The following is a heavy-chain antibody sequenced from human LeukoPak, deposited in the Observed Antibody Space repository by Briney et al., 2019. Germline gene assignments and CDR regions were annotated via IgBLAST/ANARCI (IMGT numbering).Heavy chain of an antibody. V-gene: IGHV3-7*01. D-gene: IGHD3-10*01. CDR1: GFTFSSYW. J-gene: IGHJ4*02. CDR3: ARRTRLLWFGELSAFDY. Sequence: PGGSLRLSCAASGFTFSSYWMSWVRQAPGKGLEWVANIKQDGSEKYYVDSVKGRFTISRDNAKNSLYLQMNSLRAEDTAVYYCARRTRLLWFGELSAFDYWGQGTLVTVSS. CDR2: IKQDGSEK.